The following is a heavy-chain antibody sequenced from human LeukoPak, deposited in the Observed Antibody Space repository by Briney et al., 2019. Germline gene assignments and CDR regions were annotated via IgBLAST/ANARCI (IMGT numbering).Heavy chain of an antibody. Sequence: GGSLRLSCVASGFTFGSYSMNWVRQAPGKGLEWVSSISSSSNYIYYADSVKGRFTISRDNAKNSLYLQMNSLRAEDTAVYYCAQNFYDSSGLYFDYWGQGTLVTVSS. D-gene: IGHD3-22*01. CDR1: GFTFGSYS. CDR3: AQNFYDSSGLYFDY. J-gene: IGHJ4*02. CDR2: ISSSSNYI. V-gene: IGHV3-21*01.